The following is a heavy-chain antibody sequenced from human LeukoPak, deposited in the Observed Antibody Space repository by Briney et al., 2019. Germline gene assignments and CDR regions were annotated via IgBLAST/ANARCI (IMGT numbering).Heavy chain of an antibody. Sequence: GRSLRLSCAASGFTFSSYGMHWVRQAPGKGLEWVAVISYDGSNKYYADSVKGRFTIPRDNSKNTLYLQMNSLRAEDTAVYYCAKSGYYGSGRPLYNWFDPWGQGTLVTVSS. CDR1: GFTFSSYG. V-gene: IGHV3-30*18. CDR2: ISYDGSNK. CDR3: AKSGYYGSGRPLYNWFDP. J-gene: IGHJ5*02. D-gene: IGHD3-10*01.